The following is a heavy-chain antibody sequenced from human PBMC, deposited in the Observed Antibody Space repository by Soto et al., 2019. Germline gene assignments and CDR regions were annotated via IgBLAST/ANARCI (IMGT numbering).Heavy chain of an antibody. J-gene: IGHJ6*02. CDR2: INPSGGST. CDR1: GYTFTSYY. CDR3: ARETDCSGGSCYYYYYGMDV. Sequence: ASVKVSCKASGYTFTSYYMRWVRQAPGQGLEWMGIINPSGGSTSYAQKFQGRVTMTRGTSTSTVYMELSSLRSEDTAVYYCARETDCSGGSCYYYYYGMDVWGQGTTVTVS. V-gene: IGHV1-46*01. D-gene: IGHD2-15*01.